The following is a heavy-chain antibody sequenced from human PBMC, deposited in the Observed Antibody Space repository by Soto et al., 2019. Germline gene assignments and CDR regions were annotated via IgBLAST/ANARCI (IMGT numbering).Heavy chain of an antibody. D-gene: IGHD3-10*01. CDR1: GVSFNNNG. V-gene: IGHV1-69*01. CDR2: VSLPSRTS. J-gene: IGHJ6*02. CDR3: ERVLYYGSGSYSPYGMDV. Sequence: QVQLVQSGAEVKKPGSSVKVSCKTSGVSFNNNGIGWVRQAPGHGLEWMGGVSLPSRTSHYARKFHGRVSITADASTATVNMELSSLTSDDTAPYYSERVLYYGSGSYSPYGMDVRGQGTTVTVSS.